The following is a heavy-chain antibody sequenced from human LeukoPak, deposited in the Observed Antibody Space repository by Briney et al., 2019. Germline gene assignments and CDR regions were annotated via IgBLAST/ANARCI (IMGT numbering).Heavy chain of an antibody. J-gene: IGHJ4*02. V-gene: IGHV3-23*01. D-gene: IGHD2-2*01. CDR1: GFTFSSYA. CDR3: ARGARSTTIDY. Sequence: GGSLRLSCAASGFTFSSYAMTWARQAPGKGLEWVSSVSDSGVKTIYADSVKGRFAISRDNSKDTLFLQMNSLRADDTAVYYCARGARSTTIDYWGQGTLVTVSS. CDR2: VSDSGVKT.